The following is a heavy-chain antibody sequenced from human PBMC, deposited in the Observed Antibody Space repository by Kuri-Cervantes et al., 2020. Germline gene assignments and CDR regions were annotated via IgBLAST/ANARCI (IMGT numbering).Heavy chain of an antibody. D-gene: IGHD6-13*01. CDR3: AKGNIAAAGLDFDY. J-gene: IGHJ4*02. CDR1: GFTFSSCS. V-gene: IGHV3-23*01. CDR2: ISGSGGST. Sequence: GGSLRLSCAASGFTFSSCSMNWVRQAPGKGLEWVSAISGSGGSTYYADSVKGRFTISRDNSKNTLYLQMNSLRAEDTAVYYCAKGNIAAAGLDFDYWGQGTLVTVSS.